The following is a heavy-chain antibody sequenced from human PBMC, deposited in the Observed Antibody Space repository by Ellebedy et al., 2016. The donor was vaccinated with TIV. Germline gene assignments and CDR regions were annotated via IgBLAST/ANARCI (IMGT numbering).Heavy chain of an antibody. CDR3: ARTGGAIFGLVISYGWWFGP. J-gene: IGHJ5*02. CDR1: GISLSTSGMS. Sequence: SGPTLVKPTQTLTLTCTFSGISLSTSGMSVSWIRPPPGKALEWLARLDWDDDKYYSTSLQTRVTISKDTSKNQVVLTMTNMDPVDTATYYCARTGGAIFGLVISYGWWFGPWGPGTLVTVSS. CDR2: LDWDDDK. D-gene: IGHD3/OR15-3a*01. V-gene: IGHV2-70*11.